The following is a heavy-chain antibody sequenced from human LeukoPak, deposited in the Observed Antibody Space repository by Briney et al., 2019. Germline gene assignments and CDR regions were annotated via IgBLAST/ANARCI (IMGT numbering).Heavy chain of an antibody. V-gene: IGHV1-2*02. CDR3: ARDRGDYYASGSIFDP. CDR2: INPNSGDT. CDR1: GYTFTGSY. J-gene: IGHJ5*02. Sequence: ASVKVSCKASGYTFTGSYMHWVRQAPGQGLEWMGWINPNSGDTIYAQSFQGRVTMTRDTSISTAYMELSRLRSDDTAVYYCARDRGDYYASGSIFDPWGQGTLVTVSS. D-gene: IGHD3-10*01.